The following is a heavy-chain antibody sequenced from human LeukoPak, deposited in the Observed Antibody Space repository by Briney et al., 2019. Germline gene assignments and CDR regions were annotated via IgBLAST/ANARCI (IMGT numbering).Heavy chain of an antibody. V-gene: IGHV4-59*06. CDR1: GGSISSYY. Sequence: SETLSLTCTVSGGSISSYYWSWIRQHPGKGLEWIGYIYYSGSTYYNPSLKSRVTISVDTSKNQFSLKLSSVTAADTAVYYCARARSLYYFDYWGQGTLVTVSS. J-gene: IGHJ4*02. CDR3: ARARSLYYFDY. CDR2: IYYSGST.